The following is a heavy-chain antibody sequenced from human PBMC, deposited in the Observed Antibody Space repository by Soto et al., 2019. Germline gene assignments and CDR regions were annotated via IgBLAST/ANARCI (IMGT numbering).Heavy chain of an antibody. D-gene: IGHD1-26*01. CDR2: IYYSGST. CDR1: GGSISSGDYY. J-gene: IGHJ4*02. CDR3: ARALGPGSWHGSFDY. Sequence: SETLSLTCTVSGGSISSGDYYWSWIRQPPGKGLEWIGYIYYSGSTYYNPSLKSRVTISVDTSKNQFSLKLSSVTAADTAVYYCARALGPGSWHGSFDYWGQGTLVTVSS. V-gene: IGHV4-30-4*01.